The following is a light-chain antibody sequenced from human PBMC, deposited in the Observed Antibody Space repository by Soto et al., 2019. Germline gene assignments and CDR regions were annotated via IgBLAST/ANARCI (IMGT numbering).Light chain of an antibody. Sequence: EIVMTQSPATLSVSPGERATLSCRASQSVSSNLAWYQQKPGQAPRLLIYGTSTRATGIPARFSGSGSETEFTLPISSLQSEDFAVYYCQHYNGWPRTFGQGTKVEIK. CDR1: QSVSSN. J-gene: IGKJ1*01. CDR2: GTS. V-gene: IGKV3-15*01. CDR3: QHYNGWPRT.